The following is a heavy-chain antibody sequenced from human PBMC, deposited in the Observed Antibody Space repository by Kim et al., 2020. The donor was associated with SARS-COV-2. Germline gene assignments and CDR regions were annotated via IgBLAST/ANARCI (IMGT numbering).Heavy chain of an antibody. V-gene: IGHV4-31*03. CDR3: ARSAMGLASFFDY. Sequence: SETLSLTCTVSGGSISSGGYYWSWIRQHPGKGLEWIGYIYYSGSTYYNPSLKSRVTISVDTSKNQFSLKLSSVTAADTAVYYCARSAMGLASFFDYWGQGTLVTVSS. D-gene: IGHD6-19*01. J-gene: IGHJ4*02. CDR2: IYYSGST. CDR1: GGSISSGGYY.